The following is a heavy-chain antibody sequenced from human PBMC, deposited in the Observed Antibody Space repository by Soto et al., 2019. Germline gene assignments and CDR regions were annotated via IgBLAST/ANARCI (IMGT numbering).Heavy chain of an antibody. CDR1: GDSISNLDYF. J-gene: IGHJ5*01. V-gene: IGHV4-30-4*01. CDR3: ARGRYCLTGRCFPNWFDS. Sequence: SETLSLTCSVSGDSISNLDYFWAWIRQPPGQALEYIGYIYKRATTYYNPSFESRVAISVDTSKSQFSLNVTSVPAADTAVYFCARGRYCLTGRCFPNWFDSWGQGALGTVS. D-gene: IGHD7-27*01. CDR2: IYKRATT.